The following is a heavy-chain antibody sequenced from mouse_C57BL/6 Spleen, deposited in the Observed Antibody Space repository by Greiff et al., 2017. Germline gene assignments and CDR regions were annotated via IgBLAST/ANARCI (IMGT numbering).Heavy chain of an antibody. D-gene: IGHD2-2*01. Sequence: EVNVVESGGGLVQPGGSLSLSCAASGFTFTDYYMSWVRQPPGKALEWLGFIRNKANGYTTEYSASVKGRFTISRDNSQSILYLQMNALRAEDSATYYCARGYGYEGLAYWGQGTLVTVSA. CDR1: GFTFTDYY. J-gene: IGHJ3*01. CDR3: ARGYGYEGLAY. V-gene: IGHV7-3*01. CDR2: IRNKANGYTT.